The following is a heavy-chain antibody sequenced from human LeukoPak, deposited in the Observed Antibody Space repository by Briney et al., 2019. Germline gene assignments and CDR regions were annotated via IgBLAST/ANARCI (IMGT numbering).Heavy chain of an antibody. Sequence: GGSLRLSCAASGFTFSSYGMHWVRQAPGKGLEWVAFIRYDGSNKYYADSVKGRFTISRDNSKNTLYLQMNSLRAEDTAVYYCARGYGSGSEPFDYWGQGTLVTVSS. V-gene: IGHV3-30*02. J-gene: IGHJ4*02. CDR1: GFTFSSYG. CDR3: ARGYGSGSEPFDY. D-gene: IGHD3-10*01. CDR2: IRYDGSNK.